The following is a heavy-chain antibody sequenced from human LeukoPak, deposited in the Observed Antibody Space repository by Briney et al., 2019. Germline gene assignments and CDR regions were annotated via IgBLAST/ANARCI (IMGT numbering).Heavy chain of an antibody. CDR1: GGSISSYY. Sequence: SETLSLTCTVSGGSISSYYWSWIRQPPGKGLEWIGYIYYSGSTNYNPSLKSRVTISVDTSKNQFSLKLSSVTAADTAVYYCARVGDYGDYAFDYWGQGTLVTVSS. D-gene: IGHD4-17*01. CDR2: IYYSGST. V-gene: IGHV4-59*01. J-gene: IGHJ4*02. CDR3: ARVGDYGDYAFDY.